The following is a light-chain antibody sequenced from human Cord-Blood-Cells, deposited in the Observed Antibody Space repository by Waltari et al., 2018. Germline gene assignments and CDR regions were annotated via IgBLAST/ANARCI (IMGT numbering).Light chain of an antibody. Sequence: QSALTQPASVSGSPGQSITISCTGTSSDVGSYNLVSWYQQHPGKAPKLMIYEGSKRPSGVSNCFAGSKSGNTASLTISRLQAEDEADYYCCSYAGSSTLVFGGGTKLTVL. CDR2: EGS. V-gene: IGLV2-23*01. CDR1: SSDVGSYNL. CDR3: CSYAGSSTLV. J-gene: IGLJ2*01.